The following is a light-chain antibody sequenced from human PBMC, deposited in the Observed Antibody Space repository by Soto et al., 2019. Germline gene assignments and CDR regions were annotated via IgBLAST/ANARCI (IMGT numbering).Light chain of an antibody. Sequence: EIVLTQSPGTLSLSPGERATLSCRASQSVSSSYLAWYQQKPGQAPKVLIYGASTRATGIPDRFSGSGSGTDFTLTISRLETEDFAVYYCHQYGTSPTWTFGQGTKVEIK. CDR2: GAS. J-gene: IGKJ1*01. CDR1: QSVSSSY. V-gene: IGKV3-20*01. CDR3: HQYGTSPTWT.